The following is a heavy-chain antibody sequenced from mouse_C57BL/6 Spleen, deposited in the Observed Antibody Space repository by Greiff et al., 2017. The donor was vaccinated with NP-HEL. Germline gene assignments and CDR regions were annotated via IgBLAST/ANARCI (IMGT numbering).Heavy chain of an antibody. CDR2: IYPSDSET. Sequence: QVQLQQPGAELVRPGSSVKLSCKASGYTFTSYWMDWVKQRPGQGLEWIGNIYPSDSETHYNQKFKDKATLTVDKSSSTAYMQLSSLTSEDSAVYYCARDYGKFDYWGQGTTLTVSS. J-gene: IGHJ2*01. CDR3: ARDYGKFDY. D-gene: IGHD2-1*01. V-gene: IGHV1-61*01. CDR1: GYTFTSYW.